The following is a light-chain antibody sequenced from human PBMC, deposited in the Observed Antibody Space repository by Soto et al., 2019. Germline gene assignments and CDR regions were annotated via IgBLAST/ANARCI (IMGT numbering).Light chain of an antibody. CDR2: DVS. V-gene: IGLV2-14*03. CDR1: SSDVGGYNY. J-gene: IGLJ1*01. Sequence: QSALTQPASVSGSPGQSITISCTGTSSDVGGYNYVSWYQHHPGKAPKLMIFDVSNRPSGVSNRFPGSKFGNTASLTISGLQPEDEADYYCSSYTTSNTRQIVFGTGTKVTVL. CDR3: SSYTTSNTRQIV.